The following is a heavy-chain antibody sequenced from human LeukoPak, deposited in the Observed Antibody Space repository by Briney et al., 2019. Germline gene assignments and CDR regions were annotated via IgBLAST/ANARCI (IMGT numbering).Heavy chain of an antibody. CDR1: GFTFSSYW. CDR3: ARDSTYYYDSGSSGPHYFDN. Sequence: GGSLRLSCAASGFTFSSYWMHWVRQAPGKGLVWVSRINSDGSSTSYADSVKGRFTISRDNSKNTLYLQLNSLRAEDTAVYYCARDSTYYYDSGSSGPHYFDNWGQGTLVTVSS. D-gene: IGHD3-10*01. CDR2: INSDGSST. J-gene: IGHJ4*02. V-gene: IGHV3-74*01.